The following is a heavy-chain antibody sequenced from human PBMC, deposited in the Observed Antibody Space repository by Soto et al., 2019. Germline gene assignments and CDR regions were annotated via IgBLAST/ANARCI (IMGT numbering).Heavy chain of an antibody. CDR2: IDHSGST. Sequence: PXETLSLTCAVSGGSISSSKWWSWVRQPPGKGLEWIGEIDHSGSTNYNPSLKSRVTISVDKSENQVSLKLNSVTAADTAVYYCASEWIHGYWGQGTLVTVSS. V-gene: IGHV4-4*02. CDR3: ASEWIHGY. J-gene: IGHJ4*02. D-gene: IGHD5-18*01. CDR1: GGSISSSKW.